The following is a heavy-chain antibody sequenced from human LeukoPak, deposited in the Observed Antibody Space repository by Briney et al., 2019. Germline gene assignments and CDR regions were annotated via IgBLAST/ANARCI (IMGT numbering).Heavy chain of an antibody. V-gene: IGHV3-23*01. J-gene: IGHJ4*02. D-gene: IGHD1-1*01. CDR3: AKGLERESRLDS. CDR2: IRNSDGMT. CDR1: GFTFSSYT. Sequence: GGSLRLSCAASGFTFSSYTMYWVCQAPGQGLEWVSGIRNSDGMTYYADSVRSRFTISTDNSKNTLYLQMNSLRAEDTALYYCAKGLERESRLDSWGQGTLVTVSS.